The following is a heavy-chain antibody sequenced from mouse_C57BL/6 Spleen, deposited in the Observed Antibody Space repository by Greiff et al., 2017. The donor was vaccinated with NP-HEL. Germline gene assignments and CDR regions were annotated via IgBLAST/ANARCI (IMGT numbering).Heavy chain of an antibody. Sequence: EVKLQESGPGLVKPSQSLSLTCSVTGYSITSGYYWNWIRQFPGNKLEWMGYISYDGSNNYNPSLKNRISITRDTSKNQFFLKLNSVTTEDTATYYCASPGYWYFDVWGTGTTVTVSS. CDR2: ISYDGSN. CDR1: GYSITSGYY. CDR3: ASPGYWYFDV. J-gene: IGHJ1*03. V-gene: IGHV3-6*01. D-gene: IGHD4-1*01.